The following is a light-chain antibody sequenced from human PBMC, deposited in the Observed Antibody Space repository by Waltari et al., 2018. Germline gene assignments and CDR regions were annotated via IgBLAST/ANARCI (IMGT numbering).Light chain of an antibody. V-gene: IGKV3-11*01. J-gene: IGKJ2*01. CDR1: QSVSSY. CDR3: HQYNEWPYT. Sequence: EIVLTQSPATLSLSPGERATLSCRASQSVSSYLAWYQQRPGQAPRLLIYDASNRATGIPARFSGSGSGTDFTLTISSLQSEDVAVYHCHQYNEWPYTFAQGTKLEL. CDR2: DAS.